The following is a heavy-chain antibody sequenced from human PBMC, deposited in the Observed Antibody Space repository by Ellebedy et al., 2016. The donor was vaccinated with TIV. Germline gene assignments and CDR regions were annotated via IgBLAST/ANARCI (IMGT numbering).Heavy chain of an antibody. J-gene: IGHJ5*02. CDR2: ISYDGSYK. CDR1: GFTFSNYG. D-gene: IGHD3-22*01. V-gene: IGHV3-30*18. Sequence: GESLKISCAASGFTFSNYGMHWVRQAPGKGLEWVAAISYDGSYKSYADSVKGRFTISRDNSENTLYLQMNSLRAEDTAVYYCAKVGRRYYESSGDPWGQGSLVTVSS. CDR3: AKVGRRYYESSGDP.